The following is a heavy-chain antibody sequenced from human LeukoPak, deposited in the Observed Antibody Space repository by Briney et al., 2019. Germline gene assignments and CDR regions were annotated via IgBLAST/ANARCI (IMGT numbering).Heavy chain of an antibody. V-gene: IGHV4-39*01. J-gene: IGHJ4*02. CDR2: IYYSGST. Sequence: PSETLSLTCTVSGGSISSSDYYWGWIRQPPGKGLEWIGSIYYSGSTYYNPSLKSRLTISVDTSKNQFSLKLSSATAADTAVYYCARQGCTSTSCYSDYWGQGTQVTVSS. CDR3: ARQGCTSTSCYSDY. D-gene: IGHD2-2*01. CDR1: GGSISSSDYY.